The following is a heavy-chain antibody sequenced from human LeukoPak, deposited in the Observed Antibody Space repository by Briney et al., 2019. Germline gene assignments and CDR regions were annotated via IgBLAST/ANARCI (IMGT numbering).Heavy chain of an antibody. CDR1: GGSFSGYY. CDR2: INHSGST. J-gene: IGHJ4*02. D-gene: IGHD3-9*01. Sequence: SETLSLTCAVYGGSFSGYYWSWIRQPPVKGLEWIGEINHSGSTNYNPSLKSRVTISVDTSKNQFSLKLSSVTAADTAVYYCARGRITISLSTPYYFDYWGQGTLVTVSS. CDR3: ARGRITISLSTPYYFDY. V-gene: IGHV4-34*01.